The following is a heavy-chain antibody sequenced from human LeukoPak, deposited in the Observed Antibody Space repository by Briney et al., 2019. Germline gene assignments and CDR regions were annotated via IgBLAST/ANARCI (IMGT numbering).Heavy chain of an antibody. CDR2: ISSSSSYI. CDR3: ASYHWNYRGAFDI. CDR1: GFTFSSYS. Sequence: PGGSLRLSCAASGFTFSSYSMSWVRQAPGKGLEWVSSISSSSSYIYYADSVKGRFTISRDNAKNSLYPQMNSLRAEDTAVYYCASYHWNYRGAFDIWGQGTMVTVCS. D-gene: IGHD1-7*01. J-gene: IGHJ3*02. V-gene: IGHV3-21*01.